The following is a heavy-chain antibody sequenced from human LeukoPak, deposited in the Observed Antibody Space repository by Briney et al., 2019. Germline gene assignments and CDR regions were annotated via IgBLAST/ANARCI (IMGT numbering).Heavy chain of an antibody. J-gene: IGHJ5*02. CDR3: ATRVSATRWFDP. D-gene: IGHD2-15*01. V-gene: IGHV3-74*01. CDR1: GFTFSSYW. Sequence: QTAGSLRLSCAASGFTFSSYWMHWVRHAQGKGLVWVSRINSDWSTTNYADSVKGRFTISKVNAENTLYLQMNSLRVEDTAVEYCATRVSATRWFDPWGQGTLVTVSS. CDR2: INSDWSTT.